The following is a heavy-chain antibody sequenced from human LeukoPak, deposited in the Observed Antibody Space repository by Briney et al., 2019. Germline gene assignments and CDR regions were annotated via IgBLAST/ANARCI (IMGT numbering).Heavy chain of an antibody. CDR3: ARDRGPGATYYYYYMDV. Sequence: SETLSLTCTVSGGSISSGGYYWSWIRQHPGKGLEWIGYIYYSGSTYYNPSLKSRVTISVDTSKNQFSLKLSSVTAADTAVYYCARDRGPGATYYYYYMDVWGKGTTVTVSS. D-gene: IGHD1-26*01. J-gene: IGHJ6*03. CDR2: IYYSGST. CDR1: GGSISSGGYY. V-gene: IGHV4-31*03.